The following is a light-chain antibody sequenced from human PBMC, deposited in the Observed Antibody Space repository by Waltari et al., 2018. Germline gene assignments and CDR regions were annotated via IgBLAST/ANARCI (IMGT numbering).Light chain of an antibody. J-gene: IGLJ1*01. CDR3: SSYISTTTPYV. CDR1: SSHVGGYGF. V-gene: IGLV2-14*01. Sequence: QSALTQPASVSGSPGQSITISCTGTSSHVGGYGFVSWYQQYPGKAPKLMIYEVTNRPSGVSNRFSGSKSGNTASLTISGLQAEDEADYYCSSYISTTTPYVFGSGTKVTVL. CDR2: EVT.